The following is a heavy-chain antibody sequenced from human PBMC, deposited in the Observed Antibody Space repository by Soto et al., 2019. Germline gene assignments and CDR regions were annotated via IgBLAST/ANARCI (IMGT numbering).Heavy chain of an antibody. CDR1: GFSLTTSGVG. V-gene: IGHV2-5*02. CDR3: AHIPSHSPNWYIRDDWFDP. Sequence: QITLNESGPALVKPTQTLTLTCTFSGFSLTTSGVGVHWLRQPPGKALEWLAVIYGDDDKRYNPSLETRLTITKDTAKNPVALTITNMDPLDNATYYCAHIPSHSPNWYIRDDWFDPWGQGTLVTVSS. D-gene: IGHD6-13*01. J-gene: IGHJ5*02. CDR2: IYGDDDK.